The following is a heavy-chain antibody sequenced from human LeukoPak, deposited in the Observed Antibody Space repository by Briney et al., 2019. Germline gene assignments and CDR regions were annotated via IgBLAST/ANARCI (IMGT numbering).Heavy chain of an antibody. V-gene: IGHV3-30-3*01. CDR2: ISYDGSNK. Sequence: GRSLRLSCAASGFTFSSYAMHWVRQAPGKGLEWVAVISYDGSNKYYADSVKGRFTISRDNSKNTLYLQMNSLRAEDTAVYYCARGGSGWCIDYWGQGTLVTVSS. CDR3: ARGGSGWCIDY. CDR1: GFTFSSYA. D-gene: IGHD6-19*01. J-gene: IGHJ4*02.